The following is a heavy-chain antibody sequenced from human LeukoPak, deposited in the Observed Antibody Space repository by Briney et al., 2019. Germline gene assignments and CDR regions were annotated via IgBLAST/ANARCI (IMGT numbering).Heavy chain of an antibody. CDR1: GFTFSSFA. J-gene: IGHJ3*01. CDR2: ISGSGGST. V-gene: IGHV3-23*01. Sequence: GGSLRLSCAASGFTFSSFAMSWVRQAPGKGLEWVSAISGSGGSTFYADSVKGRFTISRDNSKNTLFLQMNGLRAEDTAVYYCAKDRSCSGSSCNVGSWGQGTMVTVSS. CDR3: AKDRSCSGSSCNVGS. D-gene: IGHD2-2*01.